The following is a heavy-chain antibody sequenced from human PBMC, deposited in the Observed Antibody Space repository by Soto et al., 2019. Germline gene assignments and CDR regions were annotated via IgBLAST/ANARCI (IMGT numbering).Heavy chain of an antibody. CDR3: AKDSGCVNNACAYDP. D-gene: IGHD1-20*01. J-gene: IGHJ5*02. CDR2: ISGSGSST. Sequence: EVQLLESGGGLVQPGGSLRLSCAASGFTFSGYAMSWVRQAPGKGLEWVSGISGSGSSTLYSDSVKGRFTISRDSSKNSLYLQMNNLRAEDTAVYYCAKDSGCVNNACAYDPWGQGTLVSVSS. CDR1: GFTFSGYA. V-gene: IGHV3-23*01.